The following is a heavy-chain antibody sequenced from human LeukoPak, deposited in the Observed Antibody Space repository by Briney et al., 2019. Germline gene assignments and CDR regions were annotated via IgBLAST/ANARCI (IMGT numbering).Heavy chain of an antibody. V-gene: IGHV4-59*12. J-gene: IGHJ4*02. Sequence: SETLSLTCTVSGGSISSYYWSWIRQPPGKGLEWIGYIYYSGSTNYNPSLKSRVTISVDKSKNQFSLKLSSVTAADTAVYYCARRSILGATFGYWGQGTLVTVSS. D-gene: IGHD1-26*01. CDR2: IYYSGST. CDR1: GGSISSYY. CDR3: ARRSILGATFGY.